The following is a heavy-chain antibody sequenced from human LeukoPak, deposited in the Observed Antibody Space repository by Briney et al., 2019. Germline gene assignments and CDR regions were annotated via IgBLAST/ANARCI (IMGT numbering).Heavy chain of an antibody. Sequence: GGSLRLSCAASGLTFSSYAMSWVRQAPGKGLEWVSAISGSGGSTYYADSVKGRFIISRDNSKNTLYLQMNSLRAEDTAVYYCAKEDYGDYATTPLFDYWGQGTLVTVSS. CDR2: ISGSGGST. D-gene: IGHD4-17*01. CDR1: GLTFSSYA. CDR3: AKEDYGDYATTPLFDY. J-gene: IGHJ4*02. V-gene: IGHV3-23*01.